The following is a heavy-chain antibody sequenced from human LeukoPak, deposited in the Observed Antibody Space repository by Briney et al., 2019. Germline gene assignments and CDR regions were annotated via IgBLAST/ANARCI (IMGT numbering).Heavy chain of an antibody. Sequence: GGSLRLSCVASGSTLSNYWMSWVRQAPGKGLEWVANIKEDGSEKYYVGSVKGRFTISRDNAKNSLYLHMDSLTAEDTAIYYCARDWVAGVPFDAFGIWGQGTMVSVSS. CDR3: ARDWVAGVPFDAFGI. CDR2: IKEDGSEK. J-gene: IGHJ3*02. V-gene: IGHV3-7*01. D-gene: IGHD3-10*01. CDR1: GSTLSNYW.